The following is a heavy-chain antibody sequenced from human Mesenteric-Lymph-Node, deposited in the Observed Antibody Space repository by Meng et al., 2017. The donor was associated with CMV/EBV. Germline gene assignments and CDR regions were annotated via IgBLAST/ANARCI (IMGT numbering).Heavy chain of an antibody. CDR3: ARRVEMATIVLDN. V-gene: IGHV4-39*01. CDR1: GGSLSGYY. D-gene: IGHD5-24*01. J-gene: IGHJ4*02. CDR2: IYYSGST. Sequence: SETLSLTCAVNGGSLSGYYWGWIRQPPGKGLEWIGTIYYSGSTYYNPSLKSRVTISVDTSKNQFSLKLSSVTAADTAVYYCARRVEMATIVLDNWGQGTLVTVSS.